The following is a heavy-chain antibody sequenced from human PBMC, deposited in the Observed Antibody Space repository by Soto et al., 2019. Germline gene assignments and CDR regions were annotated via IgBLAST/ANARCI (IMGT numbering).Heavy chain of an antibody. D-gene: IGHD3-3*01. CDR1: GGSFSGYY. J-gene: IGHJ6*02. CDR3: TREHITIFGVVKLSYGMDV. CDR2: INHSGST. V-gene: IGHV4-34*01. Sequence: SETLSLTCAVYGGSFSGYYWSWIRQPPGKGLEWIGEINHSGSTNYNPSLKSRVTISVDTSKNQFSLKLSSVTAADTAVYYCTREHITIFGVVKLSYGMDVWGQGTTVTVSS.